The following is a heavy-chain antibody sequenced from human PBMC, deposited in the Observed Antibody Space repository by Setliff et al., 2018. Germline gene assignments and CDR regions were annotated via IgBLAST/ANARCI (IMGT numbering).Heavy chain of an antibody. CDR1: GGSISSYY. Sequence: SETLSLTCTVSGGSISSYYWSWIRQPAGKGLEWIGRIYTSGSTNYNPSLKSRVTMSVDTSKNQFSLKLSSVTAADTAVYYCARGGEGALGIPYYGMDVWGQGTTVTVSS. D-gene: IGHD2-21*01. CDR3: ARGGEGALGIPYYGMDV. J-gene: IGHJ6*02. V-gene: IGHV4-4*07. CDR2: IYTSGST.